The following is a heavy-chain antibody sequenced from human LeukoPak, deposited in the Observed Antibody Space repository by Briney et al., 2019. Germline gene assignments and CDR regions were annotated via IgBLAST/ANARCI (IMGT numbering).Heavy chain of an antibody. Sequence: GGSLRLSCAASGFTFSSYSMSWVRQAPGKGLEWVSTISDSGGSTYYADSVKGRLTISRDNSKNTLYLQMNSLRAEDTAVYYCAKSLEGLWFGNYYFDYWGQETLVTVSS. CDR1: GFTFSSYS. CDR2: ISDSGGST. J-gene: IGHJ4*02. V-gene: IGHV3-23*01. CDR3: AKSLEGLWFGNYYFDY. D-gene: IGHD3-10*01.